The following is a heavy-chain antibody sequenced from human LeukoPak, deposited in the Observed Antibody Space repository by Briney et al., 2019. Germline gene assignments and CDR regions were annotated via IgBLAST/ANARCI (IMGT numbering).Heavy chain of an antibody. Sequence: GGSLRLSCAASGFTFSDYGINWVRQAPGKGREGVSAVSVSVSNTYYADSVKGRFTISRDNSKNTLYLQMNSLRAEDTAVYYCARRVWCSSTNCRGFDYWGQGTPVTVSS. CDR2: VSVSVSNT. J-gene: IGHJ4*02. V-gene: IGHV3-23*01. CDR3: ARRVWCSSTNCRGFDY. D-gene: IGHD2-2*01. CDR1: GFTFSDYG.